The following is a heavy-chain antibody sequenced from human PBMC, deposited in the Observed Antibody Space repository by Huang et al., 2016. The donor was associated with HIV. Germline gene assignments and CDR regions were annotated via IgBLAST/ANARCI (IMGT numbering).Heavy chain of an antibody. V-gene: IGHV1-69*13. CDR3: ARGAPDLDSHLDH. Sequence: QVQLVQSGAEVKKPGSSVKVSCKVSGGTFTNALSWVRQAPGQGLEWVGGIIPIFGTPNYARKFQGRVTITADESTSIAYMELSSLRSEDTAVYYCARGAPDLDSHLDHWGQGTLVTVSS. D-gene: IGHD3-3*01. CDR2: IIPIFGTP. J-gene: IGHJ4*02. CDR1: GGTFTNA.